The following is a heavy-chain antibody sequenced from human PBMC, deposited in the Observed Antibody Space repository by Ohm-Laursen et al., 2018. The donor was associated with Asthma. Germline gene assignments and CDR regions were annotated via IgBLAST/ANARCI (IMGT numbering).Heavy chain of an antibody. J-gene: IGHJ5*02. V-gene: IGHV4/OR15-8*01. D-gene: IGHD6-19*01. CDR2: ISHSGAA. Sequence: TLSLTCVLSGGSINNYWWSWVRQPPGKGLEWIGEISHSGAASFNPSLTSRVTISLDKSKTHFSLELTSVTAADTAVYYCACSTGWYRLDLWGQGTLVTVSS. CDR3: ACSTGWYRLDL. CDR1: GGSINNYW.